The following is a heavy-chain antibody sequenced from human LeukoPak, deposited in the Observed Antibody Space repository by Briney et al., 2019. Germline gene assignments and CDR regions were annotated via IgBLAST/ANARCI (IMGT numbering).Heavy chain of an antibody. V-gene: IGHV3-74*03. J-gene: IGHJ4*02. CDR2: IDSDGTGA. CDR1: GFTFSSDR. Sequence: PGGSLRLSCIASGFTFSSDRMHWVRQVPGKGLVWVSRIDSDGTGALYADAVEGRFTISRDNAKNTLYLQMNSLRGDDTAVYYCVRGGFNGNWGQGTLVTVSS. CDR3: VRGGFNGN. D-gene: IGHD2-8*01.